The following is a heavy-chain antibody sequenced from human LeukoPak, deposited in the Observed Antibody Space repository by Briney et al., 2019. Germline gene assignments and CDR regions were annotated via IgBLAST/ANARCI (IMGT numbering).Heavy chain of an antibody. CDR3: ETGRTKKY. CDR2: IKEDGSEK. CDR1: GFTFSNYW. J-gene: IGHJ4*02. V-gene: IGHV3-7*01. Sequence: GGSLRLSCVASGFTFSNYWMNWVRQAPGERPEWVANIKEDGSEKYYVDSVKGRFTISRDNAKNSLYLQMNSLRAEDTAVYYCETGRTKKYCGQRPLVTVSS. D-gene: IGHD2-8*01.